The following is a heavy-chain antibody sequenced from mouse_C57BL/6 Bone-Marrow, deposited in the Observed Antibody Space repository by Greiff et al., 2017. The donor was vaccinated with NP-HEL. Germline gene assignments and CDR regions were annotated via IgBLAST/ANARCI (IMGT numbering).Heavy chain of an antibody. J-gene: IGHJ4*01. CDR2: IHPNSGST. Sequence: VQLQQSGAELVKPGASVKLSCKASGYTFTSYWMHWVKQRPGQGLEWIGMIHPNSGSTNYNEKFKSKATLTVDKSSSTAYMQLSSLTSEDSAVYYCARWGLGRNYYAMDYWGQGTSVTVSS. CDR1: GYTFTSYW. D-gene: IGHD4-1*01. V-gene: IGHV1-64*01. CDR3: ARWGLGRNYYAMDY.